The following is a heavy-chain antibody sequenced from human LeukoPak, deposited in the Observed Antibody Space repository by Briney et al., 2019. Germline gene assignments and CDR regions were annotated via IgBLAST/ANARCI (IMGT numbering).Heavy chain of an antibody. CDR2: IYYSGST. Sequence: SETLSLTCTVSDFSINSGYYWGWIRQPPGKGLEWIGSIYYSGSTYYNPSLKSRVTISVDTSKNQFSLKLSSVTAADTAVYYCAREPYYYDSSRYAFDIWGQGTMVTVSS. CDR3: AREPYYYDSSRYAFDI. V-gene: IGHV4-38-2*02. CDR1: DFSINSGYY. J-gene: IGHJ3*02. D-gene: IGHD3-22*01.